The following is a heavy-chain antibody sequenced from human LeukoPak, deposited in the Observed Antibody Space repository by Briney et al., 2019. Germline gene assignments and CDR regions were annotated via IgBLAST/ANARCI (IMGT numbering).Heavy chain of an antibody. J-gene: IGHJ3*02. Sequence: GGSLRLSCAASGFTFSNFWMHWVRQAPGKGLVWVALIYGDGSFTRYADSVKGRFTISRDDAKNTVYLQMNSLRVEDTAVYYCARESFTYSSGQEAFDIWGQGTMVTASS. D-gene: IGHD6-19*01. CDR1: GFTFSNFW. V-gene: IGHV3-74*01. CDR2: IYGDGSFT. CDR3: ARESFTYSSGQEAFDI.